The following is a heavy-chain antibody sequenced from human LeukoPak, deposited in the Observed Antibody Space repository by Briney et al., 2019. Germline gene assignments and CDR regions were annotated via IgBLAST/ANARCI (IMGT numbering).Heavy chain of an antibody. J-gene: IGHJ4*02. CDR1: GFTFSSYW. D-gene: IGHD1-1*01. Sequence: GGSLRLSCAPSGFTFSSYWMNWVRQAPGKGLEWVANINQDGSAEYYVDSVKGRFTISRDNAKNSLYLQMNSLRAEDTAVYYCARDTSRNDLDYWGQGTLVTVSS. CDR2: INQDGSAE. CDR3: ARDTSRNDLDY. V-gene: IGHV3-7*04.